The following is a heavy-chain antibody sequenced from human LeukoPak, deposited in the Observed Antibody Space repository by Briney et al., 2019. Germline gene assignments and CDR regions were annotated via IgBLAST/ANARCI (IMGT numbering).Heavy chain of an antibody. J-gene: IGHJ6*02. CDR2: ISSGGVST. CDR3: AKAQSTSQVYCCGLDV. V-gene: IGHV3-23*01. Sequence: GGSLRLSCAASGFTFSGYAMSWVTQAPGKGLGWVSSISSGGVSTYYADSVKGRFTISRDNSKNTLYLQMNSLRAEDTAVYHCAKAQSTSQVYCCGLDVWGQGTTVTVSS. CDR1: GFTFSGYA.